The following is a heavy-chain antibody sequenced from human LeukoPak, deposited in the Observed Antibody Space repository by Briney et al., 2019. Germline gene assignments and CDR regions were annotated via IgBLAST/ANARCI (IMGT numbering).Heavy chain of an antibody. CDR2: IRYDGSNK. CDR1: GFTFSSYG. CDR3: ARALDSLYSSGWPSAGY. J-gene: IGHJ4*02. D-gene: IGHD6-19*01. V-gene: IGHV3-30*02. Sequence: GGSLRLSCAASGFTFSSYGMRWVRQAPGKGLEWVAFIRYDGSNKYYADSVKGRFTISRDNSKNTLYLQMNSLRAEDTAVYYCARALDSLYSSGWPSAGYWGQGTLVTVSS.